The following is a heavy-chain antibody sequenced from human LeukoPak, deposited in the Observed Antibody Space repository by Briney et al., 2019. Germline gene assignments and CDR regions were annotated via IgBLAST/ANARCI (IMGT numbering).Heavy chain of an antibody. D-gene: IGHD1-26*01. CDR2: IYYSGST. Sequence: SETLSLTCTVSGGSISSYYWSWIRQPPGKGLEWIGYIYYSGSTNYNPSLKSRVTISVDTSKNQFSLKLSSVTAADTAVYYCATYSGSSLDAFDIWGQGTMVTVSS. CDR3: ATYSGSSLDAFDI. V-gene: IGHV4-59*12. CDR1: GGSISSYY. J-gene: IGHJ3*02.